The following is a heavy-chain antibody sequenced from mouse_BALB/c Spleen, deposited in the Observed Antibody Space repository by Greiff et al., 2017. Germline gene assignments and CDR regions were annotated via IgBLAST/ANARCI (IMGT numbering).Heavy chain of an antibody. CDR3: ARDRAYGNYWYFDV. Sequence: DVMLVESGGGLVKPGGSLKLSCAASGFTFSDYYMYWVRQTPEKRLEWVATISDGGSYTYYPDSVKGRFTISRDNAKNNLYLQMSSLKSEDTAMYYCARDRAYGNYWYFDVWGAGTTVTVSS. CDR1: GFTFSDYY. CDR2: ISDGGSYT. V-gene: IGHV5-4*02. D-gene: IGHD2-1*01. J-gene: IGHJ1*01.